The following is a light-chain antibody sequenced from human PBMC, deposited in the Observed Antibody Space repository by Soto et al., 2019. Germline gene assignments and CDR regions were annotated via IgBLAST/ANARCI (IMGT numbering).Light chain of an antibody. V-gene: IGKV3-20*01. CDR2: GAS. CDR3: QQFGSSPLT. CDR1: QSVRSSY. J-gene: IGKJ4*01. Sequence: EILLTQSPGTLSLSPGERATPSCRASQSVRSSYLAWYQQKPGQAPRLLIYGASSRATGIPDRFSGSGSGTDFTLTINRLEPEDFAVYYCQQFGSSPLTFGGGTKVDIK.